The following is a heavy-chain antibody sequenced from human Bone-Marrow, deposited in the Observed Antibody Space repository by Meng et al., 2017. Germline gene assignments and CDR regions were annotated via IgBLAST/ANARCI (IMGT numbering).Heavy chain of an antibody. V-gene: IGHV4-39*06. CDR3: AREWGTLATAADDY. Sequence: RRQRQEQCPGLVQPSASLYLASNVSGGSISCSSYYWGWIRQPPGKGLEWIGTLHDSGSTYYNPSLKSRVTISADTSNSQFSLKLSSVTAADTAVYYCAREWGTLATAADDYWGQGTLVTVSS. CDR2: LHDSGST. D-gene: IGHD6-13*01. J-gene: IGHJ4*02. CDR1: GGSISCSSYY.